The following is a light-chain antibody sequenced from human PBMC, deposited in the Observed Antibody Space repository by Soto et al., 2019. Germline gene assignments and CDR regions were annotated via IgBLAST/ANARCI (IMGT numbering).Light chain of an antibody. CDR1: SSNIGAGYD. CDR3: QSYDSSLSGSRV. V-gene: IGLV1-40*01. J-gene: IGLJ2*01. CDR2: SNS. Sequence: QPVLTQPPSVSGAPGQRVTISCTGSSSNIGAGYDVHWYQQLPRTAPKLLIYSNSNRPSGVPDRFSVSKSVTSASLAITGLQAEDEADYYCQSYDSSLSGSRVFGGGTKLTVL.